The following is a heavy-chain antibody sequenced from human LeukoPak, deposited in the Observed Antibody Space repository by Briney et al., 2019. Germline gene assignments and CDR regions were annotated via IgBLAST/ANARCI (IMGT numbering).Heavy chain of an antibody. CDR1: GFTFSSYW. CDR2: INTDGSST. J-gene: IGHJ4*02. D-gene: IGHD1-26*01. CDR3: AKDGSSLRSKIVGATHFDY. Sequence: GGSLRLSCAASGFTFSSYWMHWVRQAPGKGLVWVSRINTDGSSTSYADSVKGRFTISRDNSKNTLYLQMNSLRAEDTAVYYCAKDGSSLRSKIVGATHFDYWGQGTLVTVSS. V-gene: IGHV3-74*01.